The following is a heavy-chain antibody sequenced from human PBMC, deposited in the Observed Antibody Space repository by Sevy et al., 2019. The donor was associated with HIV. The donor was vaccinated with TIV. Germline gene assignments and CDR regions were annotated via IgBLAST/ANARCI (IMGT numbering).Heavy chain of an antibody. J-gene: IGHJ4*02. CDR1: GYTFTSYG. CDR2: ISAYNGNT. D-gene: IGHD3-22*01. Sequence: ASVKVSCKASGYTFTSYGSSWVRQAPGQGLEWMGWISAYNGNTNYAQRLQGRVTMTTDTSTSTAYMELRSLRSDDTAVYYCARGREQTYYYDSSGYRYFDYWGQGTLVTVSS. V-gene: IGHV1-18*01. CDR3: ARGREQTYYYDSSGYRYFDY.